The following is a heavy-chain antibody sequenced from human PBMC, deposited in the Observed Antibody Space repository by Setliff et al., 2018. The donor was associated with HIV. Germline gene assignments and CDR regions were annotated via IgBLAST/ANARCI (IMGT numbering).Heavy chain of an antibody. J-gene: IGHJ4*01. CDR2: FYSGGGT. D-gene: IGHD2-15*01. V-gene: IGHV4-39*01. Sequence: SETLSLTCTVSTGSISRYFYYCAWIRQPPGTGLEWIGSFYSGGGTSYKPSLNSRVTISVDTSKNQFSLKLRSVTAADTSMYYCARQRADCSGGSCYGYWGQGTLVTVSS. CDR1: TGSISRYFYY. CDR3: ARQRADCSGGSCYGY.